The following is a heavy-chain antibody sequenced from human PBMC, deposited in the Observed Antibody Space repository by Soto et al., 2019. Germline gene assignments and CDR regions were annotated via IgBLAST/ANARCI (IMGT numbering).Heavy chain of an antibody. CDR3: ASYGSGSSFDY. CDR2: INHRGST. V-gene: IGHV4-34*01. Sequence: QVQLQQWGAGLLKPSETLSLTCAVYGGSFSGYYWCWLRQPPGKGLEWIGEINHRGSTNYNPSLKSRVTISVDTSKNQFSLKLSSVTAADTAVYYCASYGSGSSFDYWGQGTLVTVSS. J-gene: IGHJ4*02. D-gene: IGHD3-10*01. CDR1: GGSFSGYY.